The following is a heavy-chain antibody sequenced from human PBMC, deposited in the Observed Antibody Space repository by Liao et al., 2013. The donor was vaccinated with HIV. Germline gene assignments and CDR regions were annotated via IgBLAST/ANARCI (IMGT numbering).Heavy chain of an antibody. J-gene: IGHJ4*02. CDR3: ARGGISADF. CDR1: GGSIKNHY. CDR2: IYTSGNT. V-gene: IGHV4-4*07. Sequence: QMQLQESGPGLVKPSETLSLTCAVSGGSIKNHYWNWIRQPAGRGLEWIGRIYTSGNTNYNPSLKSRVTMSVDTSKNQFSLKLTSVTAADTAVYYCARGGISADFWGQGTLVTVSS. D-gene: IGHD3-10*01.